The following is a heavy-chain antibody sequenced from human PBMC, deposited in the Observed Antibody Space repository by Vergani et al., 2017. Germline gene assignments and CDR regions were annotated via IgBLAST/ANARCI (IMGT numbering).Heavy chain of an antibody. CDR1: GFTFSSYG. Sequence: QVQLVESGGGVVQPGRSLRLSCAASGFTFSSYGMHWVRQAPGTGLEWVAVISYDGSNKDYADSVKGRFTISRDNSKNTLYLQMNSLRAEDTAVYYCAKDPAPSYSGYGDYFDYWGQGTLVTVSS. D-gene: IGHD5-12*01. V-gene: IGHV3-30*18. CDR2: ISYDGSNK. CDR3: AKDPAPSYSGYGDYFDY. J-gene: IGHJ4*02.